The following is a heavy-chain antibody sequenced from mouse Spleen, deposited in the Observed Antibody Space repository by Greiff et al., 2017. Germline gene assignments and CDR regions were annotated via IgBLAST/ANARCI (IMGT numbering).Heavy chain of an antibody. Sequence: EVKLMESGGGLVKPGGSLKLSCAASGFTFSSYTMSWVRQTPEKRLEWVATISSGGGNTYYPDSVKGRFTISRDNAKNTLYLQMSSLRSEDTALYYCARSSRYAMDYWGQGTSVTVSS. J-gene: IGHJ4*01. CDR1: GFTFSSYT. CDR3: ARSSRYAMDY. CDR2: ISSGGGNT. V-gene: IGHV5-9*03.